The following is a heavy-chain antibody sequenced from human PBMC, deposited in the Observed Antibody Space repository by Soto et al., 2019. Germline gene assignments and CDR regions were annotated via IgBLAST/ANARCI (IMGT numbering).Heavy chain of an antibody. CDR3: ARDVIPHGDVDAFDI. V-gene: IGHV1-69*12. Sequence: QVQLVQSGAAVKKPGSSVKVSCKASGGTFSSYAISWVRQAPGQGLEWMGGIIPIFGTANYAQKFQGRVTITADESTSTAYMERSSLRSEDTAVYSCARDVIPHGDVDAFDIWGQGTMVTVSS. CDR1: GGTFSSYA. D-gene: IGHD4-17*01. CDR2: IIPIFGTA. J-gene: IGHJ3*02.